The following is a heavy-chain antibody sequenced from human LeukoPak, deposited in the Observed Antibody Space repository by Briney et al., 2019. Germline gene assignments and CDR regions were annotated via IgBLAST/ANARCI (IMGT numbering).Heavy chain of an antibody. CDR3: AKDALSAVTTFDY. CDR1: GFTFTNCA. V-gene: IGHV3-23*01. Sequence: GSLRLSCAASGFTFTNCAMSWVRQAPGKGLEWVSAISASGGSTYYADSVKGRFSISRDNSKNTVSLQMNSLRVEDTAVYYCAKDALSAVTTFDYWGQGTLVTVSS. J-gene: IGHJ4*02. D-gene: IGHD4-17*01. CDR2: ISASGGST.